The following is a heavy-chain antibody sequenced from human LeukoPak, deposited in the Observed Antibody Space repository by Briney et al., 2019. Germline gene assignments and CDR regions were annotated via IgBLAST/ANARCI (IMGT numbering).Heavy chain of an antibody. CDR3: AGGTLRVPAAKVDRYYYFYALDV. D-gene: IGHD2-2*01. J-gene: IGHJ6*02. CDR1: GFTVSSNY. CDR2: IYSGGST. Sequence: GGSLRLSCAASGFTVSSNYMSWVRQAPGKGLEWVAVIYSGGSTYYADSVKGRFTISRDHSKNTLHLQMNRLSAEDTAMYYCAGGTLRVPAAKVDRYYYFYALDVWGQGTTVTVSS. V-gene: IGHV3-53*01.